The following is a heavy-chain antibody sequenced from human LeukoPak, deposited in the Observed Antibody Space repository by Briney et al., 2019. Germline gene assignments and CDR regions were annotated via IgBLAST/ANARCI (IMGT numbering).Heavy chain of an antibody. CDR2: LYSGGST. Sequence: PGGSLRLSCAASGFSVSSNYMTWVRQAPGKGLEWVSGLYSGGSTYYADSVKGRFTISRDNSENTLYLQMNSLRAEDTAVYYCARGPPDSTAYFDYWGQGTLVTVSS. D-gene: IGHD3-22*01. CDR1: GFSVSSNY. CDR3: ARGPPDSTAYFDY. V-gene: IGHV3-53*01. J-gene: IGHJ4*02.